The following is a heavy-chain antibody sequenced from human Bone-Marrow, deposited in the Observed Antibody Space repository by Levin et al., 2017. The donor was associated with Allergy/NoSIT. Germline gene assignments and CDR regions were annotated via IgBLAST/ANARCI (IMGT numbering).Heavy chain of an antibody. J-gene: IGHJ4*02. CDR2: INSDGSST. CDR3: AGVPYTSGGPIDY. CDR1: GFTFSSYW. V-gene: IGHV3-74*01. Sequence: GGSLRLSCAASGFTFSSYWMHWVRQAPGKGLVWVSRINSDGSSTSYAASVKGRFTISRDNAKNTLFLQMNSLRAEDTAVYYCAGVPYTSGGPIDYWGQGTLVTVSS. D-gene: IGHD6-19*01.